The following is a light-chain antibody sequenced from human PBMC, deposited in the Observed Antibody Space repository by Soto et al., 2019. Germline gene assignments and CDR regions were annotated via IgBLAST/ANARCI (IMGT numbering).Light chain of an antibody. CDR3: QQSYSTPWT. Sequence: DIQMTQSPSSLSASVGDRVTITCRAIQSISSYLNWYQQKPGKAPKLLIYAASSLQSGVPSRFSGSGSGTDFTLTISSLQPEDFATYYCQQSYSTPWTFGQGTEVDIK. J-gene: IGKJ1*01. CDR1: QSISSY. CDR2: AAS. V-gene: IGKV1-39*01.